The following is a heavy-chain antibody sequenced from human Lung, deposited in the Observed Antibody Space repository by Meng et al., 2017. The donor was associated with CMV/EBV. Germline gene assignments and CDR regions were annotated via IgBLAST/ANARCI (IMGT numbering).Heavy chain of an antibody. D-gene: IGHD3-9*01. V-gene: IGHV3-7*04. CDR2: IGKEGRDI. CDR1: GFTLSNYW. CDR3: ARDPDWHQFDY. Sequence: EVHLMESGGGLVLPGGYLRLSCAASGFTLSNYWMTWVRWSPGKGLEWVANIGKEGRDIYYVDSVKGRFTISRDNAKNSLYLQMNSLRVDDTAVYYCARDPDWHQFDYWGQGTLVTVSS. J-gene: IGHJ4*02.